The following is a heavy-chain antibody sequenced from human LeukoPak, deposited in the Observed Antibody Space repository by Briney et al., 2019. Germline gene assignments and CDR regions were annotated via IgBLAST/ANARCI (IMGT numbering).Heavy chain of an antibody. V-gene: IGHV4-31*03. CDR2: IYYSGST. CDR1: GGSISSGGYY. J-gene: IGHJ3*02. Sequence: SQTLSLTCTVSGGSISSGGYYWSWIRQHPGKGLEWLGYIYYSGSTYYNPSLKSRVTISVDTSKNQFSLKLSSVTAADTAVYYCASHKYCGGDCYHDAFDIWGQGTMVTVSS. D-gene: IGHD2-21*02. CDR3: ASHKYCGGDCYHDAFDI.